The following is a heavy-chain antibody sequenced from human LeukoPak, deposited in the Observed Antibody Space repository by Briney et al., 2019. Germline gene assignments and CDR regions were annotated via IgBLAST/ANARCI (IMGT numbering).Heavy chain of an antibody. V-gene: IGHV3-66*04. CDR3: ARPLYYYDSSLDY. Sequence: GGSLRLSCAASGFTVSSNYMSWVRQAPGKGLEWVSVIYSGGSTYYADSVKGRFTISRDNAKNSLYLQMNSLRAEDTAVYYCARPLYYYDSSLDYWGQGTLVTVSS. CDR1: GFTVSSNY. J-gene: IGHJ4*02. CDR2: IYSGGST. D-gene: IGHD3-22*01.